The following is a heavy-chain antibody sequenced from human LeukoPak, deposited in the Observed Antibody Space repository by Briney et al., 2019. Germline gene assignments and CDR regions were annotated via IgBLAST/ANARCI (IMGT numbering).Heavy chain of an antibody. V-gene: IGHV1-18*01. CDR2: ISAYNGNT. CDR3: ARSLLTRTYKYYFDY. D-gene: IGHD1-26*01. CDR1: GYTFTSYG. Sequence: ASVKVSCKASGYTFTSYGISWVRQAPGQGLEWMGWISAYNGNTNDAQKLQGRVTMTTDTSTSTAYIELRSLRSDDTAVYYCARSLLTRTYKYYFDYWGQGTLVTVSS. J-gene: IGHJ4*02.